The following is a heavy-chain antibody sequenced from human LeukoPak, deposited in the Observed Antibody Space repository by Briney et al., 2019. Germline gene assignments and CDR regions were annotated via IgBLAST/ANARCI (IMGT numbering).Heavy chain of an antibody. CDR2: IYYSGST. J-gene: IGHJ5*02. V-gene: IGHV4-61*08. CDR3: ARGTYYGSGNNWFDP. CDR1: GGSIGSGGYC. Sequence: PSETLSLTCTVSGGSIGSGGYCWSWIRQYPGKGLEWIGYIYYSGSTNYNPSLKSRVTISVDTSKNQFSLKLSSVTAADTAVYYCARGTYYGSGNNWFDPWGQGTLVTVSS. D-gene: IGHD3-10*01.